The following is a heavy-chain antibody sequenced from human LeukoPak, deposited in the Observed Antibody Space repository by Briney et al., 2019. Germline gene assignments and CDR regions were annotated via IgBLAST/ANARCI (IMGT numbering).Heavy chain of an antibody. Sequence: GGSLRLSCAASGFTFSSYGMHWVRQAPGKGLEWVAFIRYDGSNKYYADSVKGRFTISRDNSKNTLYLQMNSLRAEDTAVYYCAKDAGYDFWSGYYGYHFDYWGQGTPVTVSS. CDR2: IRYDGSNK. CDR1: GFTFSSYG. CDR3: AKDAGYDFWSGYYGYHFDY. V-gene: IGHV3-30*02. D-gene: IGHD3-3*01. J-gene: IGHJ4*02.